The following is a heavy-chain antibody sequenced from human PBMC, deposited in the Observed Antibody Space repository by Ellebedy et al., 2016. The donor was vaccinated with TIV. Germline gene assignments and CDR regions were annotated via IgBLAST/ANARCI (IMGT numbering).Heavy chain of an antibody. CDR1: GFTFSNYW. J-gene: IGHJ4*02. V-gene: IGHV3-7*01. Sequence: GESLKISCAASGFTFSNYWMTWVRQAPGKGLEWVANMNQDGSKKTYLNSVKGRFTISRDNGKNSLYLQMNSLRAEDTAVYYCATGPDEGAHWGQGTLVTVSS. CDR2: MNQDGSKK. CDR3: ATGPDEGAH.